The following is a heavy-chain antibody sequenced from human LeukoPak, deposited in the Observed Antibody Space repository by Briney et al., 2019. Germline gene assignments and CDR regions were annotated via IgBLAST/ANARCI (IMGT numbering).Heavy chain of an antibody. V-gene: IGHV3-7*05. CDR2: INEDGSKI. J-gene: IGHJ4*02. CDR1: GVSFDNYW. Sequence: GGALRLSCEASGVSFDNYWMTWVRQAPGEGLEWVADINEDGSKIYSLDSVKGRFTISRDNAKNSLSLHLNTLRAEDTAVYYCARWSHVSGRWFLDNWGRGTLVSVSS. CDR3: ARWSHVSGRWFLDN. D-gene: IGHD3-10*01.